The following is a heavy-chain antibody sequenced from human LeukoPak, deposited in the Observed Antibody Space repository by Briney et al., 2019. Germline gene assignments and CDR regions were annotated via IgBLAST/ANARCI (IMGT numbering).Heavy chain of an antibody. V-gene: IGHV3-11*01. D-gene: IGHD3-22*01. CDR1: GFTFSDYY. J-gene: IGHJ4*02. Sequence: RGSLRLSCAASGFTFSDYYMSWIRQAPGKGLEWVSYISSSGSSIYYADSVKGRFTISGDNAKNSLSLQMNSLRAEDTAVYYCARDLYYDRSGGSDYWGQGTLVTVSS. CDR2: ISSSGSSI. CDR3: ARDLYYDRSGGSDY.